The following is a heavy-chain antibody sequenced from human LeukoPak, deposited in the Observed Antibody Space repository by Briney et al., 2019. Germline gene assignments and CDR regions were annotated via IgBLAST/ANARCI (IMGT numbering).Heavy chain of an antibody. D-gene: IGHD5-18*01. CDR1: GYTFTSYY. V-gene: IGHV1-46*01. Sequence: ASVKVSCKASGYTFTSYYMHWVRQAPGQGLEWMGIINPSGGSTSYAQKFQGRVTMTRDTSTSTVYMELSSLRSEDTAVYYCARGVVVHEYTYGTFDYWGQGTLVTVSS. CDR3: ARGVVVHEYTYGTFDY. J-gene: IGHJ4*02. CDR2: INPSGGST.